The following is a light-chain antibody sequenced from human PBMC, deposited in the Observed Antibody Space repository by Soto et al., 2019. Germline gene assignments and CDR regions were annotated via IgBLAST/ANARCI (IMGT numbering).Light chain of an antibody. J-gene: IGKJ2*01. Sequence: DIVLTQSPGTLSLSPGERATLSCGASQSVNRRYLAWYQQKVGQAPRLLIYGASTRASGIPDRFSGSGSGTHFTLTINKMEPEDFAIYYCQQYGSSPYTFGQGTKVDIK. V-gene: IGKV3-20*01. CDR2: GAS. CDR3: QQYGSSPYT. CDR1: QSVNRRY.